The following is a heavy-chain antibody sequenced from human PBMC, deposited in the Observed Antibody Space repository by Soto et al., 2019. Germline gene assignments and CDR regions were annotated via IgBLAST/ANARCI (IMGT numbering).Heavy chain of an antibody. V-gene: IGHV4-39*01. Sequence: SETLSLTCTVSGGSISSSSYYWGWIRQPPGKGLEWIGSIYYSGSTYYNPSLKSRVTISVDTSKNQFSLKLSSVTAADTAVYYCARLVEMATIIAYWGQGTMVTVYS. CDR1: GGSISSSSYY. CDR2: IYYSGST. J-gene: IGHJ4*02. D-gene: IGHD5-12*01. CDR3: ARLVEMATIIAY.